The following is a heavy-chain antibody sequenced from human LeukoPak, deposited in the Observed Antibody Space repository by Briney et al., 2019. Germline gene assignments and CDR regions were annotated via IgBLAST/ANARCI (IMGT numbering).Heavy chain of an antibody. CDR3: ARDLGYDGEFDY. CDR2: INWNGGST. CDR1: RFTFDDYG. V-gene: IGHV3-20*04. D-gene: IGHD5-12*01. J-gene: IGHJ4*02. Sequence: PGGSLRLSCAAPRFTFDDYGMSWVRQAPGKGLEWVSGINWNGGSTGYADSVKGRFTISRDNAKTSLYLQMNSLRAEDTALYYCARDLGYDGEFDYWGQGTLVTVSS.